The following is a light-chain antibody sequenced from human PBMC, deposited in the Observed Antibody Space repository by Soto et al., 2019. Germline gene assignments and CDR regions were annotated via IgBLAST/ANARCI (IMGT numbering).Light chain of an antibody. V-gene: IGLV2-14*03. CDR2: DVS. CDR3: SSYTSSSSDV. Sequence: QSALTQPASVSDSPGQSITISCIGTSSDIGGFYHVSWHQQHPGKAPKLIIYDVSNRPSGVSNRFSGSKTGNTASLIISGLQAEDEADYYCSSYTSSSSDVFGSGTKLTVL. CDR1: SSDIGGFYH. J-gene: IGLJ1*01.